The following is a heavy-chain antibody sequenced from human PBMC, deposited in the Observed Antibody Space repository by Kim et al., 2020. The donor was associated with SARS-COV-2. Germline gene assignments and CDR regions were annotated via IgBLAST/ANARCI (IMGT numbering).Heavy chain of an antibody. J-gene: IGHJ6*02. CDR3: ARGRYDYVWGSYTAHPTRYGMDV. CDR2: INHSGST. Sequence: SETLSLTCAVYGGSFSGYYWSWIRQPPGKGLEWIGEINHSGSTNYNPSLKSRVTISVDTSNNQFSLKLSSVTAADTAVYYCARGRYDYVWGSYTAHPTRYGMDVWGQGTTVTVSS. V-gene: IGHV4-34*01. CDR1: GGSFSGYY. D-gene: IGHD3-16*01.